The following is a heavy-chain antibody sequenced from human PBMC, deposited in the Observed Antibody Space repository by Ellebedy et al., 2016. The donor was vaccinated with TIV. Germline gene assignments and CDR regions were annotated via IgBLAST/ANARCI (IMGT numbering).Heavy chain of an antibody. CDR3: ARVSAARLVYYYYYMDV. CDR2: MNPNSGNT. CDR1: GYTFTSYD. V-gene: IGHV1-8*01. J-gene: IGHJ6*03. D-gene: IGHD6-6*01. Sequence: ASVKVSCXASGYTFTSYDINWVRQATGQGLEWMGWMNPNSGNTGYAQKFQGRVTMTRDTSISTAYMELSRLRSDDTAVYYCARVSAARLVYYYYYMDVWGKGTTVTVSS.